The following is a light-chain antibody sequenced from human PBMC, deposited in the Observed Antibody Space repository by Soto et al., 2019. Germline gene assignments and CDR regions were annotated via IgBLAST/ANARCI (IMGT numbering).Light chain of an antibody. Sequence: QLVLTQSPSASASLGASVKLTCTLSSGHSSYAIAWHQQQPEKGPRYLMKLNSDGSHNKGDGIPDRFSGSSSGAERYLTISSLQAEDEAAYYCQTWGTGPWVFGGGTKLTVL. J-gene: IGLJ3*02. CDR3: QTWGTGPWV. CDR2: LNSDGSH. V-gene: IGLV4-69*01. CDR1: SGHSSYA.